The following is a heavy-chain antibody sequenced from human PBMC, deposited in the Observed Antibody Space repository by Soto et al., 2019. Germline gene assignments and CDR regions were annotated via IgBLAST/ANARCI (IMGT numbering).Heavy chain of an antibody. J-gene: IGHJ4*02. CDR2: VTHSGTA. CDR1: GGSIDSGAFS. Sequence: PSETLSLTCAVSGGSIDSGAFSLSWIRQPPGKCLEWIGYVTHSGTAYSIPSLNGRLTLSVDSSQTQFSLKLTSVTAADSAFYYCARIHWAQSSLDYWGRGILVTVSS. D-gene: IGHD6-19*01. V-gene: IGHV4-30-2*01. CDR3: ARIHWAQSSLDY.